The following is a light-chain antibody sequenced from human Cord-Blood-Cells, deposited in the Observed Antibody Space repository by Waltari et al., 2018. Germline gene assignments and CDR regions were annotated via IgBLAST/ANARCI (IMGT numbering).Light chain of an antibody. CDR2: EVS. Sequence: QSALTQPASVSGSPGQSITISCTGTSSDVGGYNYVSWYQQHPGKAPKLMIYEVSNRPSWVSNRFSGSKSGNTASLTISVLHAEDEADYYGSSYTSSSTCVFGTGTKVTVL. V-gene: IGLV2-14*01. CDR3: SSYTSSSTCV. J-gene: IGLJ1*01. CDR1: SSDVGGYNY.